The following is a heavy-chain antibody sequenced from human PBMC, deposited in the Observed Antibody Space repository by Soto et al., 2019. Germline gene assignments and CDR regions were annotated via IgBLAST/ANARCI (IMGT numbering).Heavy chain of an antibody. CDR1: GGTFSSYT. CDR2: IIPILGIA. CDR3: ARAPRDYYDSSGCPAGGFDP. Sequence: QVQLVQSGAEVKKPGSSVKVSCKASGGTFSSYTISWVRQAPGQGLEWMGRIIPILGIANYAQKFQGRVTISEDKSTSTGYMELSSVRGGVTAVYYFARAPRDYYDSSGCPAGGFDPWGQGTLVTVSS. D-gene: IGHD3-22*01. J-gene: IGHJ5*02. V-gene: IGHV1-69*02.